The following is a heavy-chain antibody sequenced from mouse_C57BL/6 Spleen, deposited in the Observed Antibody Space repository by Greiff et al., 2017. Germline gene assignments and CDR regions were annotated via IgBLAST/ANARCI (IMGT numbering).Heavy chain of an antibody. CDR3: ASSGDGYIYAMDY. Sequence: VQLQQPGAELVRPGSSVKLSCKASGYTFTSYWMHWVKQRPIKGLEWIGNIDPSDSATHYNQKFQDKATLTVDKSSSTAYMQLSSLTSEDSAVYYCASSGDGYIYAMDYGGQGTSVTVSS. V-gene: IGHV1-52*01. J-gene: IGHJ4*01. CDR1: GYTFTSYW. CDR2: IDPSDSAT. D-gene: IGHD2-3*01.